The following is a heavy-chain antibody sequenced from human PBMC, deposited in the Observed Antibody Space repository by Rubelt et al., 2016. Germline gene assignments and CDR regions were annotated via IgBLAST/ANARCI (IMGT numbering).Heavy chain of an antibody. CDR3: AASSRGIAGYNYDH. CDR1: GLTFSSSA. D-gene: IGHD5-24*01. V-gene: IGHV1-58*02. CDR2: VDVGSGDT. Sequence: QMQLVQSGPEVKKPGTSVKVSCKASGLTFSSSAIQWVRQSSGQRPEWIGWVDVGSGDTNYAQKFQERVTITRDMTTSTAYMELSSLRSADTSSYYCAASSRGIAGYNYDHWGQGTLVTVSS. J-gene: IGHJ4*02.